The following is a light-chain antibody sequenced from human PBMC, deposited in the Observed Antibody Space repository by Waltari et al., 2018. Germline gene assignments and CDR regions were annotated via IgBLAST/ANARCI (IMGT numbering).Light chain of an antibody. J-gene: IGLJ3*02. V-gene: IGLV3-21*02. Sequence: HILTQPPSVSVAPGQTATITCGGTNIGSTSVHWYQQKPGQAPVRVVSDAGARPSGIPERFFDSKSGNTATLTLIRVEAGDEADFYCQLWDSSIDQWVFGGGTKLTVL. CDR3: QLWDSSIDQWV. CDR1: NIGSTS. CDR2: DAG.